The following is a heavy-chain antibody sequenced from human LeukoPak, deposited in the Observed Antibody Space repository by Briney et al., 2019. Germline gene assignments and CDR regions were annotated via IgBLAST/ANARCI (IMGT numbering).Heavy chain of an antibody. CDR3: ARAPLRYFDWLPIYYMDV. V-gene: IGHV1-3*03. Sequence: GASVKVSCKASGYTFTSYAMHWVRQAPGQRLEWMGWINAGNGNTKHSQEFQGRVTITRDTSASTAYMELSSLRSEDMAVYYCARAPLRYFDWLPIYYMDVWGKGTTVTVSS. CDR1: GYTFTSYA. CDR2: INAGNGNT. D-gene: IGHD3-9*01. J-gene: IGHJ6*03.